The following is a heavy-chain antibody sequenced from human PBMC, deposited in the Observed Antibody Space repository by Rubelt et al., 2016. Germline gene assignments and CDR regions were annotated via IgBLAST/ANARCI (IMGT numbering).Heavy chain of an antibody. D-gene: IGHD3-3*01. CDR2: IYSGGST. J-gene: IGHJ4*02. CDR1: GFTVSSNY. V-gene: IGHV3-66*01. CDR3: ARGGLRFLEWAYYFDY. Sequence: EVQLLESGGGLVQPGGSLRLSCAASGFTVSSNYMSWVRQAPGKGLEWVSVIYSGGSTYYADSVKGRFTISRDNSKNTLYLQMNSLRAEDTAVYYCARGGLRFLEWAYYFDYWGQGTLVTVSS.